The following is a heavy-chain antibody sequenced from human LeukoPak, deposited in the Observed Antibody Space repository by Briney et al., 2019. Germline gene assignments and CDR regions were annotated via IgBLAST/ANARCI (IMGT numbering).Heavy chain of an antibody. J-gene: IGHJ5*02. CDR3: AREGRFHHWFDP. V-gene: IGHV4-30-4*08. CDR1: GGSISSGDYY. Sequence: SETLSLTCTVSGGSISSGDYYWSWIRQPPGKGLEWIGYIYYSGSTYYNPSLKSRVTISVDTSKNQFSLKLSSVTAADTAVYYCAREGRFHHWFDPWGQGALVTVSS. CDR2: IYYSGST. D-gene: IGHD3-3*01.